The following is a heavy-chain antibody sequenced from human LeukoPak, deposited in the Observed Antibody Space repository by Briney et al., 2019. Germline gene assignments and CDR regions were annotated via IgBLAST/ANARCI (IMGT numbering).Heavy chain of an antibody. Sequence: SETLSLTCTVSGGSISSYYWSWIRQPAGKGLEWIGRIYSSGSTHHNPSLKSRVSMSVDISNNQFSLRLSSVTAADTPVYYCAREVRCSTTRCYSLFDYWGQGTLVTVSS. CDR1: GGSISSYY. CDR3: AREVRCSTTRCYSLFDY. V-gene: IGHV4-4*07. D-gene: IGHD2-2*02. CDR2: IYSSGST. J-gene: IGHJ4*02.